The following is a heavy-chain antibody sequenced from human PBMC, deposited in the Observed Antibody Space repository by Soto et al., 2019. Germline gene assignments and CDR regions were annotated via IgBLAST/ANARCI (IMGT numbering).Heavy chain of an antibody. CDR1: GFTFSDYA. D-gene: IGHD6-19*01. V-gene: IGHV3-23*01. CDR3: ARKVAGPEPFDY. CDR2: ISAGGGGT. Sequence: GGSLRLSCAASGFTFSDYAMSWVRQAPGKGLEWVSAISAGGGGTYYAESVKDRLTISRDNSKNTLYLQIDSLRAEDTAVYYCARKVAGPEPFDYWGQGTLVTVSS. J-gene: IGHJ4*02.